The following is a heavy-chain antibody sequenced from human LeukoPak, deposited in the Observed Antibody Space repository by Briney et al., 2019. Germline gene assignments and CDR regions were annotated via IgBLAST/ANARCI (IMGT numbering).Heavy chain of an antibody. V-gene: IGHV4-39*01. D-gene: IGHD5-24*01. J-gene: IGHJ4*02. Sequence: SETLTLTCSVSDDSISTNSYYWTWIRQPPGKALEWVATLHYRGTPYYSPSLSSRISIFFDTSKRQFSLQVRSVTASDTAMYYCSRGDDSYKQGNFWGQGTLVTVSS. CDR3: SRGDDSYKQGNF. CDR1: DDSISTNSYY. CDR2: LHYRGTP.